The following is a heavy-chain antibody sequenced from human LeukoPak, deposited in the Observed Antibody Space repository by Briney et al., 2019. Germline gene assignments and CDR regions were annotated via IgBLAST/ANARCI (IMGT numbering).Heavy chain of an antibody. Sequence: KPGRSLRLSCAASGFTFSSYSMNWVRQAPGKGLEWVSSISSSSSYIYYADSVKGRFTISRDDAKNSLYLQMNSLRAEDTAVYYCARQRGSSPGDDPWGQGTLVTVSS. V-gene: IGHV3-21*01. J-gene: IGHJ5*02. D-gene: IGHD1-26*01. CDR1: GFTFSSYS. CDR2: ISSSSSYI. CDR3: ARQRGSSPGDDP.